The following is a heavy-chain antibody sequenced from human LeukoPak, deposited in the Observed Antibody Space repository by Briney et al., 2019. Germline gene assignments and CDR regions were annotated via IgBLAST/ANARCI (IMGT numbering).Heavy chain of an antibody. D-gene: IGHD4-17*01. CDR1: GGTFSSYA. CDR3: ARLDYGDYEPPYFDY. V-gene: IGHV1-69*04. CDR2: IIPILGIA. Sequence: ASVKVSCKASGGTFSSYAISWVRQAPGQGLEWMGRIIPILGIANYAQKFQGRVTITADKSTSTAYMELSSLRSEDTAVYYCARLDYGDYEPPYFDYWGQGTLVTVSS. J-gene: IGHJ4*02.